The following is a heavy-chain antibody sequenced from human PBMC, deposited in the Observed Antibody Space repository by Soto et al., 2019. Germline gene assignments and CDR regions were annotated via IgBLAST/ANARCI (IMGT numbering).Heavy chain of an antibody. CDR1: GYTFTDYY. CDR2: INPNSGGA. V-gene: IGHV1-2*04. Sequence: ASVKVSCKASGYTFTDYYLHWVRQAPGQGLEWMGWINPNSGGANYAPKFQGWVTMTRDTSISTAYMDLSRLRSDDTAVYDCVRDTPDYYGMDGWGQGTKVTVSS. J-gene: IGHJ6*02. CDR3: VRDTPDYYGMDG.